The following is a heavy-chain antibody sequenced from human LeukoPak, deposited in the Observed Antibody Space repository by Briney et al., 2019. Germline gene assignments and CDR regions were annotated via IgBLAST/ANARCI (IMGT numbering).Heavy chain of an antibody. D-gene: IGHD1-1*01. V-gene: IGHV3-9*01. Sequence: PGRSLRLSCAASGLTFDDYAMHWVRQAPGKGLEWVSGISWNSGSIGYADSVKGRFTISRDNARNSLYLQMNSLRAEDTAVYYCARDRYLPYWGQGTLVTVSS. CDR2: ISWNSGSI. J-gene: IGHJ4*02. CDR1: GLTFDDYA. CDR3: ARDRYLPY.